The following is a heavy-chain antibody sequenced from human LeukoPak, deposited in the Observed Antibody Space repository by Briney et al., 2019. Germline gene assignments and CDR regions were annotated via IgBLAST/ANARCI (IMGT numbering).Heavy chain of an antibody. D-gene: IGHD5-12*01. CDR2: FSAYNGNT. CDR3: ARDYPQYRNRGYSGYGTFDY. CDR1: GYTFTKFG. J-gene: IGHJ4*02. Sequence: ASVKVSCKASGYTFTKFGVSWLRQAHGQGLEWLGWFSAYNGNTNYAQTFQGRVTLTTDTSTRTAYLELTNLRSDDTAVYFCARDYPQYRNRGYSGYGTFDYWGQGTLVTVSS. V-gene: IGHV1-18*01.